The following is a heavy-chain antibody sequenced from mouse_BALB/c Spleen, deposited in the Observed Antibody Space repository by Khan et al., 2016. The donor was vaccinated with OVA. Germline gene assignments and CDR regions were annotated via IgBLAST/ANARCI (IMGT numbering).Heavy chain of an antibody. CDR2: INPHIGET. D-gene: IGHD1-1*01. CDR3: ARIYRSDFDY. J-gene: IGHJ2*01. V-gene: IGHV1-20*02. CDR1: GYSFTGYF. Sequence: VQLQQSGPELVKPGASVKISCKASGYSFTGYFMNWEMQSHGKSLEWIGRINPHIGETFYNQKFKDKATLTVDEPSSTAHMELRSLASEDSAVYYCARIYRSDFDYWGQGTTLTVSS.